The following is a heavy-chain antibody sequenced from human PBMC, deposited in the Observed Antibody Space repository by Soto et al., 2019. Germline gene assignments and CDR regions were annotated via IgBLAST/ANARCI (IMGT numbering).Heavy chain of an antibody. CDR1: GFSLTTSGVG. Sequence: QITLNESGPTVVKPAETLTLTCTFSGFSLTTSGVGVGWIRQSPGKAPECLALIYWDDDKRYSASLKSRLTITKDTSKIQVVLTMASVDPADTPTYHCAHRILRSVFGLVTTTAIYFDFWGQGTPVVVSS. V-gene: IGHV2-5*02. J-gene: IGHJ4*02. CDR2: IYWDDDK. CDR3: AHRILRSVFGLVTTTAIYFDF. D-gene: IGHD3-3*01.